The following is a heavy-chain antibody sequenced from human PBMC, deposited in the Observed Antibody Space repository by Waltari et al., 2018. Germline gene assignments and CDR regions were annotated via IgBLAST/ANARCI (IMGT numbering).Heavy chain of an antibody. D-gene: IGHD3-3*01. CDR1: GGSISSSSYY. V-gene: IGHV4-39*07. CDR2: IYYSGST. J-gene: IGHJ4*02. CDR3: ARLPRAAIFGVVILHFDY. Sequence: QLQLQESGPGLVKPSETLSLTCTVSGGSISSSSYYWGRIRQPHGKGLEWIGSIYYSGSTYYNPSLKSRVTISVDTSKNQFSLKLSSVTAADTAVYYCARLPRAAIFGVVILHFDYWGQGTLVTVSS.